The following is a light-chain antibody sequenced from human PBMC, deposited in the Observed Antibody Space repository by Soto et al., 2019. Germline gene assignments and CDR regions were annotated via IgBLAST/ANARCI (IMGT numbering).Light chain of an antibody. CDR2: EVS. CDR1: SSDVGGYNY. V-gene: IGLV2-8*01. J-gene: IGLJ2*01. CDR3: SSYAGSNNVV. Sequence: QSALTQPPSASGSPGQSVTISCTGTSSDVGGYNYVSWYQHHPGKAPKLMIYEVSERPSGVPDRFSGSKSGNTASLTVSGLQAEDEADYSCSSYAGSNNVVFGGGTKLTVL.